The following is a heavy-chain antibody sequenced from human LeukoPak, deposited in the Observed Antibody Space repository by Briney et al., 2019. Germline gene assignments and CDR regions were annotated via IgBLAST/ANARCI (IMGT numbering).Heavy chain of an antibody. V-gene: IGHV3-7*01. CDR1: GFTFSSYW. CDR3: AELGITMIGFV. J-gene: IGHJ6*04. D-gene: IGHD3-10*02. Sequence: GGSLRLSCAASGFTFSSYWMSWVRQAPGKGLEWVANIKEGGSKKYYVDSVKGRFTITRDNTSNSLYLQMSSLRAEDTAVYYCAELGITMIGFVWGKGTTVTISS. CDR2: IKEGGSKK.